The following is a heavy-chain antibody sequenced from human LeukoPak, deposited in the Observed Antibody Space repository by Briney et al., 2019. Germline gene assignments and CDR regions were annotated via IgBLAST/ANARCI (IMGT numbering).Heavy chain of an antibody. J-gene: IGHJ5*02. D-gene: IGHD6-25*01. CDR1: GGSISDSNYY. Sequence: SETLSLTCTVSGGSISDSNYYWDWIRQPPGRGLEWIANIYYSGSAYYSPSLKSRVTVSLDTSKYQFSLKLNSVTAADTAVYYCARQSTIAAARIDPWGQGTLVTVSS. CDR3: ARQSTIAAARIDP. V-gene: IGHV4-39*01. CDR2: IYYSGSA.